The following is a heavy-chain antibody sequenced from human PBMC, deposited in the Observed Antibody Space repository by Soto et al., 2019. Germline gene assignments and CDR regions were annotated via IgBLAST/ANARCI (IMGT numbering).Heavy chain of an antibody. D-gene: IGHD2-15*01. V-gene: IGHV1-69*13. CDR1: GGTFSSYA. J-gene: IGHJ6*02. Sequence: SVKVSCKASGGTFSSYAISWVRQAPGQGLEWMGGIIPIFGTANYAQKFQGRVTITADESTSTAYMELSSLRSEDTAVYYCARDLQDAPPADYYYYSGMDVWGQGTTVTVSS. CDR3: ARDLQDAPPADYYYYSGMDV. CDR2: IIPIFGTA.